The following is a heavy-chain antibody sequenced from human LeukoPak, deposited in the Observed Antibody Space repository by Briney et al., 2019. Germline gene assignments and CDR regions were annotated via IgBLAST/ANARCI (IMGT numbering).Heavy chain of an antibody. CDR1: GYTFTSYG. CDR2: ISAYNGNT. Sequence: GASVKVSCKASGYTFTSYGISWVRQAPGQGLEWMGWISAYNGNTNYAQKLQGRVTMTTDTSTSTAYMELRSLRSDDTAVNYCARDRTEYCSSTSCRYTLFDPWGQGTLVTVSS. J-gene: IGHJ5*02. V-gene: IGHV1-18*01. D-gene: IGHD2-2*01. CDR3: ARDRTEYCSSTSCRYTLFDP.